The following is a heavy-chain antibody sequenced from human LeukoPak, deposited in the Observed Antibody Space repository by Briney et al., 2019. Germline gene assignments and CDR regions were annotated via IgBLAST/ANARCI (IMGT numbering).Heavy chain of an antibody. CDR3: ARVPVSGPGARFDY. CDR1: GYTFTSYG. V-gene: IGHV1-18*01. CDR2: ISAYNVNT. D-gene: IGHD4-11*01. Sequence: ASVKVSCKASGYTFTSYGISWVRQAPGQGLEWMGWISAYNVNTNDAQKLQGRATMTTDTSTTTAYMELRSLRSDDTAVYYCARVPVSGPGARFDYWGQGTLVTVSS. J-gene: IGHJ4*02.